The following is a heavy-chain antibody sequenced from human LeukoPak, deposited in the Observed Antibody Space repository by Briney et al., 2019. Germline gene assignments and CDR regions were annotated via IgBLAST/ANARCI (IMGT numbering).Heavy chain of an antibody. CDR1: GYTFTSYG. CDR2: ISAYNGNT. D-gene: IGHD3-9*01. V-gene: IGHV1-18*01. CDR3: ARGEYYDILTGYYPIDY. Sequence: ASVKVSCKASGYTFTSYGISWVRQAPGQGLEWMGWISAYNGNTNYAQKLQGRVTMTTDTSTSTAYMELRSLRSDDTAVYYCARGEYYDILTGYYPIDYWGQGTLVTVSS. J-gene: IGHJ4*02.